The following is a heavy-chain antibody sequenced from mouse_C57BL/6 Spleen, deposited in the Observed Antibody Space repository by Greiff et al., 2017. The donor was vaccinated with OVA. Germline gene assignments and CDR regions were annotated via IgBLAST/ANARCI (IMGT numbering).Heavy chain of an antibody. CDR1: GYTFTSYW. CDR2: IDPSDSST. J-gene: IGHJ2*01. CDR3: ARYYYGSSYGLDY. V-gene: IGHV1-50*01. D-gene: IGHD1-1*01. Sequence: QVQLQQPGAELVKPGASVKLSCKASGYTFTSYWMQWVKQRPGQGLEWIGEIDPSDSSTNYNPKFKGKATLTVDTSSSTAYMQLSSLTSEDSAVYYCARYYYGSSYGLDYWGQGTTLTVSS.